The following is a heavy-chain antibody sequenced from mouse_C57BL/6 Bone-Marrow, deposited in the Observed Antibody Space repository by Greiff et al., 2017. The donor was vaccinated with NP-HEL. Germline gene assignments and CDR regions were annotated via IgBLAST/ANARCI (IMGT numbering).Heavy chain of an antibody. CDR2: IHPNSGST. V-gene: IGHV1-64*01. Sequence: QVQLQQPGAELVKPGASVKLSCKASGYTFTSYWMHWVKQRPGQGLEWIGMIHPNSGSTNYNEKFKGKATLTADKSSSTAYMELRSLTSEDSAVYVCARSGIYDYGSDWYFDVWGTGTTVTVSS. D-gene: IGHD1-1*01. CDR3: ARSGIYDYGSDWYFDV. J-gene: IGHJ1*03. CDR1: GYTFTSYW.